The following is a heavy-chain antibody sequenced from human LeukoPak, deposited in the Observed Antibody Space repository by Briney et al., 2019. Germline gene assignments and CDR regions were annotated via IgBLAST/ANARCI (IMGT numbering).Heavy chain of an antibody. V-gene: IGHV1-2*02. CDR1: GYTFTDYY. Sequence: ASVKVSCKASGYTFTDYYMHWVRQAPGQGFEWMGWINPNDGDTNYAQKFQGRVTMTRDTSISTAHMEVSRLRSDDTAVYYCARANLLYCSSSTCLFDYWGQGTLVTVSS. J-gene: IGHJ4*02. CDR2: INPNDGDT. D-gene: IGHD2-2*01. CDR3: ARANLLYCSSSTCLFDY.